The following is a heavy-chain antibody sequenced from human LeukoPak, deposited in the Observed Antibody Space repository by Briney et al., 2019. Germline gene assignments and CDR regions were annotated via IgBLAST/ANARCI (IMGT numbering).Heavy chain of an antibody. CDR2: IYSGGST. V-gene: IGHV3-66*01. J-gene: IGHJ4*02. CDR3: ARDRHGSNFDY. D-gene: IGHD6-25*01. Sequence: HPGGSLRLSCAASGFTVSSNYMSWARQAPGKGLEWVSVIYSGGSTYYADSVKGRFTISRDNSKNTLYLQMNSLRAEDTAVYYCARDRHGSNFDYWGQGTLVTVSS. CDR1: GFTVSSNY.